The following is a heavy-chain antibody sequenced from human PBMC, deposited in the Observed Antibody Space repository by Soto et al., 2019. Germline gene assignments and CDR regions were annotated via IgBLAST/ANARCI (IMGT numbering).Heavy chain of an antibody. D-gene: IGHD3-22*01. Sequence: QVQLQESGPGLVKPSETLSLTCTVSGGSVSSGSYYWSWIRQPPGKGLEWIGYIYYSGSTNYNPSLKSRVTIPVDTSKNQFSPQLSSVTAADTDVYYCASEDSSGYYSGGQGTLVTVSS. V-gene: IGHV4-61*01. J-gene: IGHJ5*01. CDR2: IYYSGST. CDR3: ASEDSSGYYS. CDR1: GGSVSSGSYY.